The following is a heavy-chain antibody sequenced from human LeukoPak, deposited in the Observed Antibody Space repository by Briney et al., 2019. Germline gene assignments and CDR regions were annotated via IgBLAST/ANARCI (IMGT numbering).Heavy chain of an antibody. D-gene: IGHD3-16*02. V-gene: IGHV6-1*01. J-gene: IGHJ5*02. CDR2: TYYRSKWYN. CDR3: ARENDYVWGSYRNYNWFDP. Sequence: SQTLSLTCAISGDSVSSNSAAWNWIRQSPSRGLEWLGRTYYRSKWYNDYAVSVKSRITINPDTSKNQFSLQLNSVTPEDTAVYYCARENDYVWGSYRNYNWFDPWGQGTLVTVSS. CDR1: GDSVSSNSAA.